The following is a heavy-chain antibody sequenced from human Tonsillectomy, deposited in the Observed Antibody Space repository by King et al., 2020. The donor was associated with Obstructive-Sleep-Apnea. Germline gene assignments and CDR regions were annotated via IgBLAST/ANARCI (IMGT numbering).Heavy chain of an antibody. J-gene: IGHJ4*02. D-gene: IGHD1-26*01. CDR3: ARTGGSYFPNTL. CDR2: IYYSGST. Sequence: QLQESGPGLVKPSETLSLTCTVSGGSISSYYWNWIRQPPGKGLEWIGYIYYSGSTNYNPSLKSRVTISVDTSTNQFSLKLSSVTAADTAVYYCARTGGSYFPNTLWGQGTLVTVSS. V-gene: IGHV4-59*08. CDR1: GGSISSYY.